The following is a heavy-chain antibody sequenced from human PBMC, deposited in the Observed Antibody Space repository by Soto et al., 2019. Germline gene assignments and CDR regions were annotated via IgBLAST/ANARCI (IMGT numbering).Heavy chain of an antibody. CDR1: GGSISSSSYY. J-gene: IGHJ4*02. CDR2: IYYSGST. Sequence: SETLSLTCTVSGGSISSSSYYWGWIRKPPGKGLEWIGSIYYSGSTYYNPSLKSRVTISVDTSKNQFSLKLSSVTAADTAVYYCASYYDSSGYYRDRLSPYWGQVTLVTVS. CDR3: ASYYDSSGYYRDRLSPY. V-gene: IGHV4-39*01. D-gene: IGHD3-22*01.